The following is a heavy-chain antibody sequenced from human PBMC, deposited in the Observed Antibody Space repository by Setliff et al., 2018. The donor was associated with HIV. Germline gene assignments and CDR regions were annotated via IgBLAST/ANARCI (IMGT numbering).Heavy chain of an antibody. D-gene: IGHD3-22*01. Sequence: LRLSCAASGSTFSDYWMHWVRQAPGKGLVWVSRITGDGSSTRYADSVKGRFTISRDNAKNTMYLEMNSLRAEDTAVYYCARDTEMITTTDAFDIWGQGTMVTVSS. CDR1: GSTFSDYW. CDR3: ARDTEMITTTDAFDI. V-gene: IGHV3-74*01. CDR2: ITGDGSST. J-gene: IGHJ3*02.